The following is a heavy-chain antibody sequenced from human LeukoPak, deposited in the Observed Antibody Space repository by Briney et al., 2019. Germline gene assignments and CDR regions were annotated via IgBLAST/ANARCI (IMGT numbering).Heavy chain of an antibody. CDR3: ARLEGYSSSWYFDY. Sequence: ASVKVSCKASGYTFTSYGISWVRQAPGQGLEWMGWISAYNGNTNYAQKLQGRVTMTTDTSTSTAYVELRSLRSDDTAVYYCARLEGYSSSWYFDYWGQGTLVTVSS. V-gene: IGHV1-18*01. D-gene: IGHD6-13*01. CDR1: GYTFTSYG. CDR2: ISAYNGNT. J-gene: IGHJ4*02.